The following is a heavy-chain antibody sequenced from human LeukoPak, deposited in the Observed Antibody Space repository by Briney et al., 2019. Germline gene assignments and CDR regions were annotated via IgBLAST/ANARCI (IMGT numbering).Heavy chain of an antibody. CDR2: ISCYNGDT. V-gene: IGHV1-18*01. Sequence: ASVKVSCKASGYTFNRHGISWVLQAPGQGPEWMGWISCYNGDTHYAQNYQGRLTMTTDTSTSTAYMELRSLRSDDTAVYYCARDPLHTSGHNAWFDYWGQGTLVTVSS. J-gene: IGHJ5*01. CDR1: GYTFNRHG. D-gene: IGHD2-15*01. CDR3: ARDPLHTSGHNAWFDY.